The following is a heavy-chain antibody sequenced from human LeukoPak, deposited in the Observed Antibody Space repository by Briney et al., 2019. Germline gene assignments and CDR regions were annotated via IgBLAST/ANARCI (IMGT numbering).Heavy chain of an antibody. CDR3: ARASPGPSSNYYDSSGFEAFDI. Sequence: ASVKVSCKASGYTFTGYYMHWVRQAPGQGLEWMGWINPNSGGTNYAQKFQGWVTMTRDTSISTAYMELSRLRSDDTAVYYCARASPGPSSNYYDSSGFEAFDIWGQGTMVTVSS. CDR1: GYTFTGYY. J-gene: IGHJ3*02. V-gene: IGHV1-2*04. D-gene: IGHD3-22*01. CDR2: INPNSGGT.